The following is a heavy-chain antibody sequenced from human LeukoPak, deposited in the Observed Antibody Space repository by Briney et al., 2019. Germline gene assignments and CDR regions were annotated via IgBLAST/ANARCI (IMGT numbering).Heavy chain of an antibody. CDR1: GFTFSSYA. Sequence: QAGGSLRLSCAASGFTFSSYAMSWVRQAPGKGLEWVSAISGSGGSTYYADSVKGWFTISRDNSKNTLYLQMNSLRAEDTAVYYCAKIFTVTTRYDYWGQGTLVTVSS. CDR2: ISGSGGST. D-gene: IGHD4-17*01. CDR3: AKIFTVTTRYDY. J-gene: IGHJ4*02. V-gene: IGHV3-23*01.